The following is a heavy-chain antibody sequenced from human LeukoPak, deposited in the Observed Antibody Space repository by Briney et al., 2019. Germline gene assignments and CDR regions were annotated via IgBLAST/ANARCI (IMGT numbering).Heavy chain of an antibody. J-gene: IGHJ4*02. CDR2: IYYSGST. CDR1: GGSISRSSYC. V-gene: IGHV4-39*01. D-gene: IGHD2-21*02. CDR3: ARQAPAPHIVVVTATPRAVDY. Sequence: PSETLSLTCTVSGGSISRSSYCWGWIRQTPGKGLEWSGSIYYSGSTYYKSSLKSRVTISLDTSKNQFSLKLSSVTAADTAVYYCARQAPAPHIVVVTATPRAVDYWGQGTLVTVSS.